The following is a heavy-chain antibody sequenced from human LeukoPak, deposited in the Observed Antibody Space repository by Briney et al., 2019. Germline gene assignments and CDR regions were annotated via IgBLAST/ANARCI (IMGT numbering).Heavy chain of an antibody. V-gene: IGHV3-7*03. CDR3: ATFRYCSGGSCYPRVGQFDY. D-gene: IGHD2-15*01. CDR2: INQDESKK. Sequence: ETLSLTCTLSGGSISTYYWSWIRQPPGKGLEWVANINQDESKKYYVDSVKGRFTISRDNSKNTLYLQMNSLRAEDTAVYYCATFRYCSGGSCYPRVGQFDYWGQGTLATVSS. CDR1: GGSISTYY. J-gene: IGHJ4*02.